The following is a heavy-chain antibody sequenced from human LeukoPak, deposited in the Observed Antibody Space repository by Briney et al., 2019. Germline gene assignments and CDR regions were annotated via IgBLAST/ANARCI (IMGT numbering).Heavy chain of an antibody. CDR1: GGSISSSFHY. CDR3: ARQFYFDTSGRRDGFDF. Sequence: SETLSLTCTVSGGSISSSFHYWGWIRQPPGKGLDWIGSIYYTGSTYYNPSLKSRVTISVDTSKKQFSLKLYSVTAADTAVYYCARQFYFDTSGRRDGFDFWGQGTMVTVFS. V-gene: IGHV4-39*01. CDR2: IYYTGST. D-gene: IGHD3-22*01. J-gene: IGHJ3*01.